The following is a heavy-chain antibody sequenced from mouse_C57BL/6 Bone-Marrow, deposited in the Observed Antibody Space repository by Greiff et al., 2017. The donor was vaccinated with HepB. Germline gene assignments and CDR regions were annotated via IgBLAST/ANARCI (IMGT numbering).Heavy chain of an antibody. D-gene: IGHD1-1*01. Sequence: QVQLQQPGAELVRPGTSVKLSCKASGYTFTSYWMHWVKQRPGQGLEWIGVIDPSDSYTNYNQKFKGKATLTVDTSSSTAYMQLSSLTSEDSAVYYCASERFTTVVADYWGQGTTLTVSS. J-gene: IGHJ2*01. V-gene: IGHV1-59*01. CDR1: GYTFTSYW. CDR3: ASERFTTVVADY. CDR2: IDPSDSYT.